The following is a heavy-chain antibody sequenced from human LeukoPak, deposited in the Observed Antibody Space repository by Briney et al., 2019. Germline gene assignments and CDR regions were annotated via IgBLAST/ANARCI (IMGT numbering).Heavy chain of an antibody. V-gene: IGHV4-34*01. CDR3: ARGSKITIFGVVTAYCFDY. CDR1: GGSISSYY. CDR2: INHSGST. J-gene: IGHJ4*02. Sequence: PSETLSLTCTVSGGSISSYYWSWIRQPPGKGLEWIGEINHSGSTNYNPSLKSRVTISVDTSKNQFSLKLSSVTAADTAVYYCARGSKITIFGVVTAYCFDYWGQGTLVTVSS. D-gene: IGHD3-3*01.